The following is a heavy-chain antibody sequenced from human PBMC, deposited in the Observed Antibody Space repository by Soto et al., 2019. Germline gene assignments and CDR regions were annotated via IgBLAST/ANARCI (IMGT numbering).Heavy chain of an antibody. J-gene: IGHJ4*02. V-gene: IGHV1-8*01. Sequence: QVQLVQSGAEVKTPGASVKVSCKASGYTFTSYDINWVRQATGQGLEWMGWMNPNSGNTAYAQKFQGRVTMTRNTSISTAYMELSSLRSEDTAVYYCAREKSSGYYYDYWGQGTLVTVSS. D-gene: IGHD3-22*01. CDR1: GYTFTSYD. CDR3: AREKSSGYYYDY. CDR2: MNPNSGNT.